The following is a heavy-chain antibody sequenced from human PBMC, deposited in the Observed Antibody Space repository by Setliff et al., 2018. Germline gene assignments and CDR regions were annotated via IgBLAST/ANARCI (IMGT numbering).Heavy chain of an antibody. CDR3: ARDSPEMVAPPAAHCFDP. CDR2: INPNGDRT. J-gene: IGHJ5*02. V-gene: IGHV1-46*01. D-gene: IGHD2-15*01. CDR1: GFTFTTFY. Sequence: GASVKVSCKTSGFTFTTFYIHWVRQAPGQGLEWMMMINPNGDRTTYAQKFQGRVTMTRDTSTSTVYMELSSLRSEDTAVYYCARDSPEMVAPPAAHCFDPWGQGTLVTVSS.